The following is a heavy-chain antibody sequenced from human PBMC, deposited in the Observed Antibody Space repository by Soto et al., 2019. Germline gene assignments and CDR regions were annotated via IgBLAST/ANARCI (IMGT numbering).Heavy chain of an antibody. J-gene: IGHJ4*02. CDR1: GYTFTSYG. V-gene: IGHV1-18*01. Sequence: GASVKVSRKASGYTFTSYGMSWVRQAPGQGLEWMGWNSAYNGNTNYAQKLQGRGTMTTDTSTSTAYMGLRSLRSDDTAVYLCARNGLRYFDWLLTDFDSWGQGTLVTVSS. CDR2: NSAYNGNT. D-gene: IGHD3-9*01. CDR3: ARNGLRYFDWLLTDFDS.